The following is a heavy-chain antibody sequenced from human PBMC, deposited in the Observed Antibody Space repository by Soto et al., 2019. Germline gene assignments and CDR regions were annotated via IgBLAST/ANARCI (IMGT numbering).Heavy chain of an antibody. J-gene: IGHJ4*02. D-gene: IGHD5-18*01. CDR2: ISYDGSNK. CDR3: AEPSYSYGYLLIDY. CDR1: GFTFSSYG. Sequence: PXGSLRLSCAASGFTFSSYGMHWVRQAPGKGLDWVAVISYDGSNKYYADSVKGRFTISRDNSKNTLYLQMNSLRAEDTAVYYCAEPSYSYGYLLIDYWGQGTLVTVSS. V-gene: IGHV3-30*18.